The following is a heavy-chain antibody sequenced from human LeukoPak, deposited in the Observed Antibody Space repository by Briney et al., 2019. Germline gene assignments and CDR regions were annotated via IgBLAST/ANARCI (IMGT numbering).Heavy chain of an antibody. J-gene: IGHJ4*02. CDR1: GFTVSTYA. CDR3: AKDPNPYCGGDCYIDY. CDR2: IRYDGSNK. D-gene: IGHD2-21*02. Sequence: GGSLRLSCAVSGFTVSTYAMFWVRQAPVKGLEWVAFIRYDGSNKYYADSVKGRFTISRDNSENTLYLQMNSLRAEDTAVYYCAKDPNPYCGGDCYIDYWGQGTLVTVSS. V-gene: IGHV3-30*02.